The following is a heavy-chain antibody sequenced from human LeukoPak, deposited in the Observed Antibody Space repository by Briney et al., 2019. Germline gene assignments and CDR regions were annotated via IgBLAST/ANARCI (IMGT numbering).Heavy chain of an antibody. V-gene: IGHV3-74*01. CDR1: GFTFSSYW. Sequence: PGGSLRLSCAASGFTFSSYWMHWVRQAPGKGLVWVSRINTDGSSTNYADSVKGRFTISRDNAKNTLYLQMNSLRAEDTAVYYCAKDYYDYVWGSYRFPDYWGQGTLVTVSS. J-gene: IGHJ4*02. CDR2: INTDGSST. CDR3: AKDYYDYVWGSYRFPDY. D-gene: IGHD3-16*02.